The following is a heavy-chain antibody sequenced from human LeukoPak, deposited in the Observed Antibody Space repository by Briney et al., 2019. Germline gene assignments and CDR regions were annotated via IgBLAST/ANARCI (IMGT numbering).Heavy chain of an antibody. J-gene: IGHJ4*02. CDR3: VKYSSGWYDY. CDR1: GFTFTDHP. D-gene: IGHD6-19*01. CDR2: IGGDGIA. V-gene: IGHV3-69-1*01. Sequence: GGSLRLSCVASGFTFTDHPMNWVRQAPGKGLEWISYIGGDGIAFYADSVKGRFTASKDDARKSMYLQMNSLRVEDTAVYYCVKYSSGWYDYWGQGTLVTVSS.